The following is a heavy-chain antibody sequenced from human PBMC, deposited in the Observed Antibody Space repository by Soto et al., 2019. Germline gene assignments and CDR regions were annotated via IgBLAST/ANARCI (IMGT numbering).Heavy chain of an antibody. CDR1: GFTFSSYA. D-gene: IGHD4-17*01. CDR3: AKDLGYGGNSEIDY. J-gene: IGHJ4*02. Sequence: EVQLLESGGGLVQPGGSLRLSCAASGFTFSSYAMSWVRQAPGKGLEWVSAISGSGGSTYYAASVKGRFTISRDNSKNTMYLQMTSLGAEDTAVYYCAKDLGYGGNSEIDYWGQGTLVTVSS. CDR2: ISGSGGST. V-gene: IGHV3-23*01.